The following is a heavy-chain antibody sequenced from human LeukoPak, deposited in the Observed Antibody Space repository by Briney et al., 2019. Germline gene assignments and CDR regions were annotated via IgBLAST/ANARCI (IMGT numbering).Heavy chain of an antibody. CDR3: AGALRLGELSSLDY. D-gene: IGHD3-16*02. V-gene: IGHV3-21*01. CDR2: ISSSSSYI. J-gene: IGHJ4*02. CDR1: GFTFSSYS. Sequence: GGSLRLSCAASGFTFSSYSMNWVRQAPGKGLEWVSSISSSSSYIYYADSVKGRFTISRDNAKNSLYLQMNSLRAEDTAVYYCAGALRLGELSSLDYWGQGTLVTVSS.